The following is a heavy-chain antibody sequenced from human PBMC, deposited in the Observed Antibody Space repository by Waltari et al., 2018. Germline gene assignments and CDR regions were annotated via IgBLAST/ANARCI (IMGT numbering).Heavy chain of an antibody. V-gene: IGHV3-23*01. D-gene: IGHD6-13*01. J-gene: IGHJ4*02. Sequence: EVQLLESGGGLVQLGGSLRLSCAASGGTFSRYAMSWVRQAPGKGLEWGSAISKSGGKIYYADSVRGRFTISRDNSKNTLYLQMNSLRAEDTAIYYCAKEYSSSWVSFDYWGQGTLVTVSS. CDR3: AKEYSSSWVSFDY. CDR2: ISKSGGKI. CDR1: GGTFSRYA.